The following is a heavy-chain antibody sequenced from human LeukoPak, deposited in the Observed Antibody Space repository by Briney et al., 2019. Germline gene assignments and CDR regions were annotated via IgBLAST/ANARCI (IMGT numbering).Heavy chain of an antibody. CDR3: ARDHSAMFDY. J-gene: IGHJ4*02. CDR1: GFTFSGSA. Sequence: SGGSLRLSCVASGFTFSGSAIHWVRQASGKGLESVGHIRSKTNNYATAYAASVKGRFTISRDDSKNTAYLQMGSLETEDTAVYYCARDHSAMFDYWGQGTLVTVSS. V-gene: IGHV3-73*01. CDR2: IRSKTNNYAT.